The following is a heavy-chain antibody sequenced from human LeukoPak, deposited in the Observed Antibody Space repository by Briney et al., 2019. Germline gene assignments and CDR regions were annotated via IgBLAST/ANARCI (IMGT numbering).Heavy chain of an antibody. CDR1: GGSISDYQ. Sequence: SETLSLTCTVAGGSISDYQWSWIRQPPGKGLEWIGYIYYSGSTNYNPSLKSRSTISLDTSKNQFSLKLNSVTAADTAVYYCARAVTSLDAFNLWGQGTMVTVSS. V-gene: IGHV4-59*01. CDR3: ARAVTSLDAFNL. J-gene: IGHJ3*01. CDR2: IYYSGST. D-gene: IGHD5-18*01.